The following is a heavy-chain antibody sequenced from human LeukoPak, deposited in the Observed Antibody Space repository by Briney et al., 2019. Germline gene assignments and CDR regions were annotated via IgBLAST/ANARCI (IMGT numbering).Heavy chain of an antibody. CDR2: ISGSGDNT. V-gene: IGHV3-23*01. D-gene: IGHD2-2*02. Sequence: PGGSLRLSCAASGFTFSTFAMAWVRQGPGKGLEWVSTISGSGDNTYYADSVQGRFTISRDNSKNTLYLQMNTLRAEDTAVYYCAKEGYCSSISCYIPRGYYMDVWGKGTTVTV. CDR3: AKEGYCSSISCYIPRGYYMDV. J-gene: IGHJ6*03. CDR1: GFTFSTFA.